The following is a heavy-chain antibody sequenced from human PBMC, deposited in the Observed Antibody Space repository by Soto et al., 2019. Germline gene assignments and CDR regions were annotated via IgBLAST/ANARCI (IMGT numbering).Heavy chain of an antibody. V-gene: IGHV4-59*01. J-gene: IGHJ6*02. D-gene: IGHD3-16*01. CDR1: GGSMSSYY. CDR2: IYYSGYT. CDR3: ARDGGLDGMDV. Sequence: PSETLSLTCTVSGGSMSSYYCSWIRQPPGKGLEWIGYIYYSGYTNYNPSLKSRVTISVDTSKNQFSLKLSSVTAADTAVYYCARDGGLDGMDVWGQGTTVTVSS.